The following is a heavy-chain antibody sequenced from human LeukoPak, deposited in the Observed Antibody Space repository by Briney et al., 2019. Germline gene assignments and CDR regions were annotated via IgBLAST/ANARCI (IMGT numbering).Heavy chain of an antibody. Sequence: PSQALSLTCTVSGGSIGSGGYYWSWIRQHPGKGLEWIGYIYYSGSTYYNPSLKSRVTISVDTSKNQFSLKLSSVTAAHTAVYYCARVYGSGNFDAFDIWGQGTMVTVSS. D-gene: IGHD3-10*01. J-gene: IGHJ3*02. CDR1: GGSIGSGGYY. CDR3: ARVYGSGNFDAFDI. V-gene: IGHV4-31*03. CDR2: IYYSGST.